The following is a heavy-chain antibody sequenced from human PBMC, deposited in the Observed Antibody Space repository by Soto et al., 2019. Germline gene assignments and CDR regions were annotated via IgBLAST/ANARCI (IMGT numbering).Heavy chain of an antibody. Sequence: GGSLRLSCAASGFTFSNAWMSWVRQAPGKGLEWVGRIKSKTDGGTTDYAAPVKGRFTISRDDSKNTLYLQMNSLKTEDTAVYYCTTDVRDLSYSSSWYSFFDYWGQGTLVTVSS. J-gene: IGHJ4*02. CDR3: TTDVRDLSYSSSWYSFFDY. CDR2: IKSKTDGGTT. V-gene: IGHV3-15*01. CDR1: GFTFSNAW. D-gene: IGHD6-13*01.